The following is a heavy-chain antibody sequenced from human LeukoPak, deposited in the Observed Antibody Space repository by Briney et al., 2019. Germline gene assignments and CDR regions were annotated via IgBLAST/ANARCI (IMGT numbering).Heavy chain of an antibody. Sequence: SETLSLTCAVYGGSFSGYYWSWIRQPPGKGLEWIGEINHSGSTNYNPSLKSRVTISVDTSKNQFSLKLSSVTAADTAVYYCARLRYDNSDYYYGNYYYMDVWDKGTTVTISS. J-gene: IGHJ6*03. D-gene: IGHD3-22*01. CDR1: GGSFSGYY. V-gene: IGHV4-34*01. CDR3: ARLRYDNSDYYYGNYYYMDV. CDR2: INHSGST.